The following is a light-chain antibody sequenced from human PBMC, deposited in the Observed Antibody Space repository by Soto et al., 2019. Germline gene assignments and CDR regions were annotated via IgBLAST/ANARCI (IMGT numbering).Light chain of an antibody. CDR2: DVS. J-gene: IGLJ2*01. Sequence: SALTQPASVSGSPGQSITISCAGTSSDVGGYNYVSWYQQHPGTAPKLMIYDVSNRPSGVSNRFSGSKSGNTASLTISGLQAEDEADYYCSSYTSSSTLFFGGGTKLTVL. V-gene: IGLV2-14*01. CDR3: SSYTSSSTLF. CDR1: SSDVGGYNY.